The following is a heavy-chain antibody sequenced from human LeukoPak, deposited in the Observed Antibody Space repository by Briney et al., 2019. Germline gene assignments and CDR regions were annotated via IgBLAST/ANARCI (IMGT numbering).Heavy chain of an antibody. CDR1: GCAFNTYA. V-gene: IGHV3-33*01. CDR3: GRQIFRSGSYPDF. D-gene: IGHD3-10*01. J-gene: IGHJ4*02. CDR2: IWHDGSHK. Sequence: GRSLRLSCAASGCAFNTYAMRWVRQAPGQGLEWVALIWHDGSHKFNSNSVSGQFTISRDNAKDPVSLQMNNLRPEDTAVYYCGRQIFRSGSYPDFWGQGTLVTVSS.